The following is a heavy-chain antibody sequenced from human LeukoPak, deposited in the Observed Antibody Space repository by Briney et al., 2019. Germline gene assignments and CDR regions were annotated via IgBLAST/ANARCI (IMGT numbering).Heavy chain of an antibody. CDR2: INPNSGGT. CDR1: GYTFTGYY. CDR3: ATYDSDTGGIDP. D-gene: IGHD3-10*01. Sequence: RASVKVSCKASGYTFTGYYMHWVQQAPGQGLEWMGWINPNSGGTNYAQKFQGRVTMTRDTSISTAYMELSRLRSDDTAVYYCATYDSDTGGIDPWGPGTLVTVSS. V-gene: IGHV1-2*02. J-gene: IGHJ5*02.